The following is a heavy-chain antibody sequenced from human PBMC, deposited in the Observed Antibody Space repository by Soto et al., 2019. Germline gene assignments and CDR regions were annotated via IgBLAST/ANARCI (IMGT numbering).Heavy chain of an antibody. V-gene: IGHV3-23*01. Sequence: GGSLRLSCAASGFTFSSYAMSWVRQAPGKGLEWVSAISGSGGSTYYADSVKGRFTISRDNSKNTLYLQMNSLRAEDTAVYYCAKDVSRWLVPVYLFDPWGQGTLVTVSS. J-gene: IGHJ5*02. CDR2: ISGSGGST. CDR3: AKDVSRWLVPVYLFDP. D-gene: IGHD6-19*01. CDR1: GFTFSSYA.